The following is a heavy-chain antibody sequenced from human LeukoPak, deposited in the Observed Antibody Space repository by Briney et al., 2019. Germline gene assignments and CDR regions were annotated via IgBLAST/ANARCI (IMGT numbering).Heavy chain of an antibody. Sequence: PSETLSLTCTVSGGSISSYYWSWIRQPPGKGLEWIGYIYYSGSTNYNPSLKSRVTISVDTSKNQFSLKLSSVTAADTAVYYCARDGPIRYFDYWGQGTLVTVSS. CDR3: ARDGPIRYFDY. CDR1: GGSISSYY. V-gene: IGHV4-59*01. J-gene: IGHJ4*02. CDR2: IYYSGST.